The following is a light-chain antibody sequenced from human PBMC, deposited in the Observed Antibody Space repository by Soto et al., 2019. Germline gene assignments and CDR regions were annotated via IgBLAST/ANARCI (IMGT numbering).Light chain of an antibody. CDR1: QRVNSNY. CDR2: GAS. Sequence: LTQSLDTLSLFPGERATLSCRASQRVNSNYLAWYQQRPGQPPRLLISGASSRATDTPDRFSGSGSGTDFTLTIAGLEPADSAVYYCQQYSSSPITFGQGTRLEIK. CDR3: QQYSSSPIT. V-gene: IGKV3-20*01. J-gene: IGKJ5*01.